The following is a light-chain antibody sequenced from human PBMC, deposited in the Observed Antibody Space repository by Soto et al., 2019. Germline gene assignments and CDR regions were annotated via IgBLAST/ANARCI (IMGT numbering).Light chain of an antibody. CDR1: SGHSSYA. CDR2: LNSDGSH. V-gene: IGLV4-69*01. Sequence: QPVLTQSPSASASLGASVKLTCTLSSGHSSYAIAWHQQQPEKGPRYLMKLNSDGSHSKGDGIPDRFSGSSSGAERYLTISSLQSEDEADYYCQTGGTGIRVFGGGTKVTVL. J-gene: IGLJ3*02. CDR3: QTGGTGIRV.